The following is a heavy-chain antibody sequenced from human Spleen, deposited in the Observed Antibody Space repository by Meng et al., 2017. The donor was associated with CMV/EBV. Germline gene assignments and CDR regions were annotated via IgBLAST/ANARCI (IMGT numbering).Heavy chain of an antibody. J-gene: IGHJ5*02. CDR2: INHSGST. Sequence: QVQLQQWGAGRLKPSETLSLTCAVYGGSFSAYYWSLIRQPPGKGLEWIGEINHSGSTSYNPSLKSRVTISVDTSKNQFSLRLNSVTAADTAVYYCASCVTGALGWFDPWGQGTLVTVSS. CDR1: GGSFSAYY. CDR3: ASCVTGALGWFDP. D-gene: IGHD1-20*01. V-gene: IGHV4-34*01.